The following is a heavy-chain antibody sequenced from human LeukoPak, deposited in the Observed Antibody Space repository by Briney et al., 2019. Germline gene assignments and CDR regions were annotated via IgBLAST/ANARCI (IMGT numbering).Heavy chain of an antibody. D-gene: IGHD4-23*01. CDR2: IYYSGST. J-gene: IGHJ5*01. V-gene: IGHV4-31*03. Sequence: SETLSLTCTVAGGSISSGGYYWSWIRQHPGKGLEWIGYIYYSGSTYYNPSLKSRVTISVDTSKNQFSLKLSSVTAADTAVYYCARSRMTTVVTFDWWGQGTLVTVSS. CDR1: GGSISSGGYY. CDR3: ARSRMTTVVTFDW.